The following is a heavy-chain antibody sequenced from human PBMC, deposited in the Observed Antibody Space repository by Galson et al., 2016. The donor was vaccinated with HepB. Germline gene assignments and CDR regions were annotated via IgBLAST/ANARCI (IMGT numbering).Heavy chain of an antibody. Sequence: SVKVSCKASGYTFTTSGISWVRQAHGQGLEWMGWISTHSGNTKYAQKFQGGLTLTTDSSTTTAYMELRSLRFDDTALYYCARDVQYRLDSWGQGTLVTVSS. V-gene: IGHV1-18*01. J-gene: IGHJ4*02. D-gene: IGHD2/OR15-2a*01. CDR3: ARDVQYRLDS. CDR1: GYTFTTSG. CDR2: ISTHSGNT.